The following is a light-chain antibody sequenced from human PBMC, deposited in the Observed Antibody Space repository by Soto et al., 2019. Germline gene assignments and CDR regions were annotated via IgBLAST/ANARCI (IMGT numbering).Light chain of an antibody. CDR3: CSHVGGSSPPWV. V-gene: IGLV2-23*02. Sequence: QSVLTQPASVSGSPGQSITISCTGTSNDVGGYNLVSWFQQHPGKAPKLMISEVNKPPSGVSNRFSGSKSANTASLTISGLQAEDEADYYCCSHVGGSSPPWVFGGGTKLTVL. CDR1: SNDVGGYNL. CDR2: EVN. J-gene: IGLJ3*02.